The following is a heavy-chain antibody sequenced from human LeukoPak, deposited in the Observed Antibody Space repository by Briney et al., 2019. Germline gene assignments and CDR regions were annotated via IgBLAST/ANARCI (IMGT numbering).Heavy chain of an antibody. Sequence: SVKVSCKASGGTFSSYAISWVRQAPGQGLEWMGRIIPILGIANYAQKFQGRVTITADKSTSTAYMELSSLRSEDTAVYYCARVDGRGPYQHWGQGTLVTVSS. J-gene: IGHJ1*01. D-gene: IGHD3-10*02. CDR1: GGTFSSYA. CDR3: ARVDGRGPYQH. CDR2: IIPILGIA. V-gene: IGHV1-69*04.